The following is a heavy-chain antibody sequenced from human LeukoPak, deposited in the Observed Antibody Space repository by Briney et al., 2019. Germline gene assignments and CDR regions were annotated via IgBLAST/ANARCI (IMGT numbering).Heavy chain of an antibody. CDR2: INHSGST. J-gene: IGHJ4*02. CDR3: ARGRVYSNY. D-gene: IGHD4-11*01. Sequence: KPSETLSLTCAVYGGSFSGYYWSWIRQPPGKGLEWIGEINHSGSTNYNPSLKSRVTISVDTSKNQFSLKLSSVTAADTAVYYCARGRVYSNYWGQGTLVTVSS. CDR1: GGSFSGYY. V-gene: IGHV4-34*01.